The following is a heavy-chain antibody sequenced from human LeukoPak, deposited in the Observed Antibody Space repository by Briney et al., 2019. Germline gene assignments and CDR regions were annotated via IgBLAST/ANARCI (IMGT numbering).Heavy chain of an antibody. CDR1: GFTFSSYG. CDR3: ARRWQQWRNQRRNWFDP. Sequence: GSLRLSCAASGFTFSSYGMHWVRQAPGKGLEWVSSISSSSSYIYYADSVKGRFTISRDNAKNSLYLQMNSLRAEDTAVYYCARRWQQWRNQRRNWFDPWGQGTLVTVSS. D-gene: IGHD6-19*01. J-gene: IGHJ5*02. V-gene: IGHV3-21*01. CDR2: ISSSSSYI.